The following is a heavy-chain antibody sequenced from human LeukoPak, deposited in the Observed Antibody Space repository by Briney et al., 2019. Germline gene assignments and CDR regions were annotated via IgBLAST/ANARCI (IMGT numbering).Heavy chain of an antibody. CDR1: GFTFRNYA. CDR3: AKGCGRSCFSSFDY. D-gene: IGHD2-21*02. CDR2: LGGGDEST. Sequence: GESLRLSCAAPGFTFRNYAMAWVRQAPGKGLEWVSTLGGGDESTYYADSVRGRFIISRDTSKSTLYLQMNSLRAEDTAVYYCAKGCGRSCFSSFDYWGLGALVTVSS. V-gene: IGHV3-23*01. J-gene: IGHJ4*02.